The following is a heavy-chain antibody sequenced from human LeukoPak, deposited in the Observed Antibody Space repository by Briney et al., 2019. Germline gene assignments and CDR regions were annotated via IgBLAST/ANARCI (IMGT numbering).Heavy chain of an antibody. Sequence: ASVKVSCKASGYTFTDYYMHWVRQAPGQGLEWMGWINPNRDGTNYAQKLQGRVTMTTDTSTTTAYMELRSLRSDDTAVYYCAREGRRMVAFDIWGQGTMVTVSS. J-gene: IGHJ3*02. CDR2: INPNRDGT. CDR1: GYTFTDYY. D-gene: IGHD2-8*01. V-gene: IGHV1-2*02. CDR3: AREGRRMVAFDI.